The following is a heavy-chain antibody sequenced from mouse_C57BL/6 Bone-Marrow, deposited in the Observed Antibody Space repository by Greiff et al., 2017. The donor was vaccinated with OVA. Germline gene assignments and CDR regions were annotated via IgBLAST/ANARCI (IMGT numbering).Heavy chain of an antibody. CDR2: INPGSGGT. V-gene: IGHV1-54*01. CDR1: GYAFTNYL. D-gene: IGHD1-1*01. Sequence: QVQLQQSGAELVRPGTSVKVSCKASGYAFTNYLIEWVKQRPGQGLEWIGVINPGSGGTNYNEKFKGKATLTADKSSSTAYMQLSSLTSEDSADYFCARSLITTVVATGWYFDVWGTGTTVTVSS. CDR3: ARSLITTVVATGWYFDV. J-gene: IGHJ1*03.